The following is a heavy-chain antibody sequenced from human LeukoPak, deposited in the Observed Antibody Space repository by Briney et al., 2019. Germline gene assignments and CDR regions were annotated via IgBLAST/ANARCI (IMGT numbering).Heavy chain of an antibody. CDR1: GFTFSSYA. V-gene: IGHV3-23*01. J-gene: IGHJ6*02. Sequence: GGSLRLSCAASGFTFSSYAMSWVRQAPGKGLEWVSAISGSGGSTYYADSVKGRFTISRDNTMNTLYLQMNSLRAEDTAVYYCAKRLHFTDYYYYGMDVWGQGTTATVSS. CDR2: ISGSGGST. CDR3: AKRLHFTDYYYYGMDV.